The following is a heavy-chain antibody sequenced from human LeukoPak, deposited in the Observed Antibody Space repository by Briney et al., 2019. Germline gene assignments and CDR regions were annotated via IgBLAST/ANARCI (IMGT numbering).Heavy chain of an antibody. Sequence: PSETLSLTCAVYGGSFSGYYWSWLRQPPGKGLEWIGEINDSGSSTYNASLESSVTISVDTSKNQCSLKLSSVTVGDTAVYYCARVPRIEASAGTIDYWGQGTLVTVSS. CDR2: INDSGSS. D-gene: IGHD6-13*01. CDR1: GGSFSGYY. J-gene: IGHJ4*02. CDR3: ARVPRIEASAGTIDY. V-gene: IGHV4-34*01.